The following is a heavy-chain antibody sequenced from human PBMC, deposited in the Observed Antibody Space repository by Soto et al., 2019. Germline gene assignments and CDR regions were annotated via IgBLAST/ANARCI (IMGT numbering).Heavy chain of an antibody. CDR2: IIPIFGTA. Sequence: ASVKVSCKASGCTFSSYAISWVRQAPGQGLEWMGGIIPIFGTANYAQKFQGRVTITADESTSTAYMELSSLRSEDTAVYYCARGSGVGATQVDAFDIWGQGTMVTVSS. D-gene: IGHD1-26*01. J-gene: IGHJ3*02. CDR3: ARGSGVGATQVDAFDI. V-gene: IGHV1-69*13. CDR1: GCTFSSYA.